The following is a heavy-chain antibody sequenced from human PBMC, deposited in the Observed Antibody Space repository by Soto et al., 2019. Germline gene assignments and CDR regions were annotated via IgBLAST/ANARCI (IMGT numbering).Heavy chain of an antibody. V-gene: IGHV5-51*01. J-gene: IGHJ4*02. D-gene: IGHD3-22*01. CDR2: IYPGDSDT. CDR3: ARLSGYYDSSGYFDY. CDR1: GYSFTNYW. Sequence: PGESLKISCKGSGYSFTNYWIGWVRQMPGKGLEWMGIIYPGDSDTRYSPSFQGQVTISADKSISTAYLQWSSLKASDTAMYYCARLSGYYDSSGYFDYWGQGTLVTISS.